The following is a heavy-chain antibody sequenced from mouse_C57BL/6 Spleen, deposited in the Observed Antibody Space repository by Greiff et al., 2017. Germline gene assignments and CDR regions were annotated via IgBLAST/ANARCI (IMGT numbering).Heavy chain of an antibody. D-gene: IGHD3-2*02. CDR1: GYAFTNYL. J-gene: IGHJ2*01. Sequence: VQLQQSGAELVRPGTSVKVSCKASGYAFTNYLIEWVKQRPGQGLEWIGVINPGSGGTNYNEKFKGKATLTADKSSSTAYMQLSSLTSEDSAVYFCAVDSSGYLYYFDYWGQGTTLTVSS. CDR3: AVDSSGYLYYFDY. V-gene: IGHV1-54*01. CDR2: INPGSGGT.